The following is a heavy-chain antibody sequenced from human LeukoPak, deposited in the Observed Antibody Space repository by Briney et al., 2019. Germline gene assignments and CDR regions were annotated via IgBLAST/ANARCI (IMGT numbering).Heavy chain of an antibody. D-gene: IGHD6-19*01. CDR1: GGSISSGGYY. CDR3: ARHSDSSGWGFP. CDR2: IYYSGST. J-gene: IGHJ5*02. V-gene: IGHV4-61*08. Sequence: NPSETLSLTCTVSGGSISSGGYYWSWIRQPPGKGLEWIGYIYYSGSTNYNPSLKSRVTISVDTSKNQFSLKLSSVTAADTAVYYCARHSDSSGWGFPWGQGTLVTVSS.